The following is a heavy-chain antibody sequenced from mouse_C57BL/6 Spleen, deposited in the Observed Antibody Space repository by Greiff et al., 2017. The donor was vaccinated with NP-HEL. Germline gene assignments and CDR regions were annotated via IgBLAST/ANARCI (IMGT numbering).Heavy chain of an antibody. D-gene: IGHD2-2*01. CDR3: TAIYYGYDGFAY. CDR1: GFTFSSYA. CDR2: ISSGGDYI. J-gene: IGHJ3*01. V-gene: IGHV5-9-1*02. Sequence: DVMLVESGEGLVKPGGSLKLSCAASGFTFSSYAMSWVRQTPEKRLEWVAYISSGGDYIYYADTVKGRFTISRDNARNTLYLQMSSLKSEDTAMYYCTAIYYGYDGFAYWGQGTLVTVSA.